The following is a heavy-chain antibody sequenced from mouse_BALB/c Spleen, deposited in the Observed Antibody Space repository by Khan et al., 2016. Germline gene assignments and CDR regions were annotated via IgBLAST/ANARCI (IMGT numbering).Heavy chain of an antibody. V-gene: IGHV1S135*01. CDR3: ASDRLCYAMDY. Sequence: VQLKQSGPELVKPGASVKVSCKASGYTFTSYNMYWVKQSHGKSLEWIGYIDPYNGGTNYNQKFKGKATLTVDKSSSTAYMHLNSLTSEDSVVYYCASDRLCYAMDYWGQGTSVTVSS. J-gene: IGHJ4*01. CDR2: IDPYNGGT. D-gene: IGHD1-1*02. CDR1: GYTFTSYN.